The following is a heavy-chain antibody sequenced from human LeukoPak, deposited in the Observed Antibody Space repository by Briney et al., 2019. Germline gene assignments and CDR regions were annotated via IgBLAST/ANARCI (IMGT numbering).Heavy chain of an antibody. V-gene: IGHV4-59*12. Sequence: SETLSLTCTVSGGSISSYYWSWIRQPPGKGLEWIGYIYYSGSTNYNPSLKSRVTISVDTSKNQFSLKLSSVTAADTAVYYCARGLTPQHWGQGTLVTVSS. J-gene: IGHJ1*01. CDR3: ARGLTPQH. CDR2: IYYSGST. CDR1: GGSISSYY. D-gene: IGHD1-14*01.